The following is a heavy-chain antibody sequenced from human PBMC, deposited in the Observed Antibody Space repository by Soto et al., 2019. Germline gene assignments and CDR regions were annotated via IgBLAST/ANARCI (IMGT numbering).Heavy chain of an antibody. CDR2: IFHNGDT. CDR3: ARGTTGGSCDSV. J-gene: IGHJ4*02. CDR1: GCSDTDIEDY. D-gene: IGHD2-15*01. V-gene: IGHV4-30-4*01. Sequence: SEIQSVRCTVTGCSDTDIEDYWTSLHQPPGKGLEWIGYIFHNGDTYYNTSLQSRLAISIDTSRTQFSLRLSSVTAADTAVYYCARGTTGGSCDSVWGRRSLVTVSS.